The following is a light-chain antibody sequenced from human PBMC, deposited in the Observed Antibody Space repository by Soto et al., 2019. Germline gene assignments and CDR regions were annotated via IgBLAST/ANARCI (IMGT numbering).Light chain of an antibody. CDR1: SSNIGNNY. CDR3: GKGDSSRSPLYV. J-gene: IGLJ1*01. Sequence: QSVLTQPPSVSAAPGQKVTISCSGSSSNIGNNYVSWYQQLPGTAPKLLIYDNNKRPSGIPDRFSGSKSGTSATLGITGLQTGAEAVYYCGKGDSSRSPLYVFGTGPKFTAL. V-gene: IGLV1-51*01. CDR2: DNN.